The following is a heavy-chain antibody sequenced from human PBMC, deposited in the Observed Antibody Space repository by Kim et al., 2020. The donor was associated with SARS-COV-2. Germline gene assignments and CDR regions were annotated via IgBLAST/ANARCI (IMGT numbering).Heavy chain of an antibody. D-gene: IGHD2-15*01. J-gene: IGHJ4*02. V-gene: IGHV3-23*01. CDR2: INGGGRDT. CDR1: GFTFSTYA. Sequence: GGSLRLSCAASGFTFSTYAMNWVRRAPGKGLEWVSTINGGGRDTFYADSVKGXFTISRDNSRNTLYLQMNSLRAEDAAVYYCAKARSLSTVVTGFDYWGQGTLVTVXS. CDR3: AKARSLSTVVTGFDY.